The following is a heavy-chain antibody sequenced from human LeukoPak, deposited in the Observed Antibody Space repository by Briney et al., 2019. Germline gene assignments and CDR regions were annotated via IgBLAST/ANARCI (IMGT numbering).Heavy chain of an antibody. J-gene: IGHJ4*02. D-gene: IGHD4-11*01. CDR3: AKSVEYSNYRKFGD. V-gene: IGHV3-23*01. CDR1: GFILRNYA. CDR2: ISGGGGGT. Sequence: PGGSLRLSCAASGFILRNYAMSWVRQAPGKAPEWVSGISGGGGGTYYADSVKGRFTISRANSKNTLYLQMSSLRVEDTAVYYCAKSVEYSNYRKFGDWGQGTLVIVSS.